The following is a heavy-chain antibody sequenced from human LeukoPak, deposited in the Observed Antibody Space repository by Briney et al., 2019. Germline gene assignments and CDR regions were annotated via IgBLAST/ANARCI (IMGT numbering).Heavy chain of an antibody. V-gene: IGHV1-2*02. CDR2: INPNSGGT. J-gene: IGHJ4*02. CDR3: ARVSTPYYDILTGPDFDY. D-gene: IGHD3-9*01. CDR1: GYTFTGYY. Sequence: ASVKVSCKASGYTFTGYYMHWVRQAPGQGLEWMGWINPNSGGTNYAQKFQGRVTMTRDTSICTAYMELSRLRSDDTAVYYCARVSTPYYDILTGPDFDYWGQGTLVTVSS.